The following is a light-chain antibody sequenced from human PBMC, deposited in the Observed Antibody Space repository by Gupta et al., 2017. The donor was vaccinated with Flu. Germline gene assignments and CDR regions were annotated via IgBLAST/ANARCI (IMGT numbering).Light chain of an antibody. V-gene: IGKV1-12*01. CDR2: TTS. CDR1: QVISGW. Sequence: DIQMTQSPSTVSASVGDRVTTTSRASQVISGWLAWYQQKPGKAPNLLIYTTSTLQSGVPARFSGSGSGTDFSLTSSSLQPEDFAIYFCQQAKSFPLTFGGGTKVEIK. CDR3: QQAKSFPLT. J-gene: IGKJ4*01.